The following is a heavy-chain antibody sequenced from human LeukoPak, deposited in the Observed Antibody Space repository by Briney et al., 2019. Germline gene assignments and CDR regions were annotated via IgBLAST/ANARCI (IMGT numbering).Heavy chain of an antibody. CDR3: ARVAGYYSGGSCYERASWFDP. V-gene: IGHV3-23*01. Sequence: GGSLRLSCAASGFTFSSYWMSWVRQAPGKGLEWVSAISGSGGSTYYADSVKGRFTISRDNSKNTLYLQMNSLRAEDTAVYYCARVAGYYSGGSCYERASWFDPWGQGTLVTVSS. CDR2: ISGSGGST. D-gene: IGHD2-15*01. J-gene: IGHJ5*02. CDR1: GFTFSSYW.